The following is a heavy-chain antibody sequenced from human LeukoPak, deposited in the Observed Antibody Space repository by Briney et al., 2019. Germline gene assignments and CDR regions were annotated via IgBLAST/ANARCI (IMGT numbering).Heavy chain of an antibody. CDR1: GYTFGGYY. V-gene: IGHV1-2*02. Sequence: ASVKVSCKASGYTFGGYYIHWVRQAPGQGLEWMGWINPNGGGTNYAQKFQGRVTMTRDTSISRAYMELSRLTSDDTAVYYCASGEWGLRTNDAFEMWGQGTMVTVSS. J-gene: IGHJ3*02. CDR2: INPNGGGT. D-gene: IGHD2-21*02. CDR3: ASGEWGLRTNDAFEM.